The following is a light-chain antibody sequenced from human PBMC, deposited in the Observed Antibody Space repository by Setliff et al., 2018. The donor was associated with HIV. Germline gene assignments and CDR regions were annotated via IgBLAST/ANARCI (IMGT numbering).Light chain of an antibody. V-gene: IGLV2-23*02. CDR3: CSYAGSDTWI. J-gene: IGLJ2*01. Sequence: SVLTQPASVSGSPGQSITISCTGSSSDVGGYMSVSWYQQYPGEVPKLMIYDVTKRPSGISNRFSGSKSGSTASLTISGLQAEDEADYYCCSYAGSDTWIFGGGTKVTVL. CDR1: SSDVGGYMS. CDR2: DVT.